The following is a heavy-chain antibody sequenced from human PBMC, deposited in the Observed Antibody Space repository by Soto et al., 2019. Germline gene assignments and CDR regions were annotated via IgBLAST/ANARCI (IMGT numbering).Heavy chain of an antibody. CDR3: ARGGQWDFLSDY. J-gene: IGHJ4*02. D-gene: IGHD1-26*01. CDR1: GYTFTRYY. Sequence: ASVKVSCKASGYTFTRYYINWVRQAPGQGLEWMGWVSAYNGNTHYEQKLQGRVTLTTDTSTSTAYMELRSLRSDDTAVYFCARGGQWDFLSDYWGQGTLVNVS. V-gene: IGHV1-18*01. CDR2: VSAYNGNT.